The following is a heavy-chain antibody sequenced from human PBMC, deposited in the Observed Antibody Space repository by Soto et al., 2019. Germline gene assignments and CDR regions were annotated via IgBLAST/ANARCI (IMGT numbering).Heavy chain of an antibody. CDR2: INPKSGAT. CDR3: ATPGGPDSGGYYYFAF. J-gene: IGHJ4*02. Sequence: ASVKVSCKASGYTFNGYYMHWVRQAPGQGLEWMGWINPKSGATHFAQKFHGRVAMTRDTSISTAYMDLSRLRSDDTAVYYCATPGGPDSGGYYYFAFWGQGSPVTV. D-gene: IGHD3-22*01. V-gene: IGHV1-2*02. CDR1: GYTFNGYY.